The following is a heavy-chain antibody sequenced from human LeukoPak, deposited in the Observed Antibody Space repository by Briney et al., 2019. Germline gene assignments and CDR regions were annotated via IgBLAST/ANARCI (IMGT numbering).Heavy chain of an antibody. V-gene: IGHV3-21*04. Sequence: PGGSLRLSCAASGFTFSSYSMNWVRQAPGKGLEWVSSISSSSSYIYYADSVKGRFTISRDNAKNSLYLQMNSLRAEDTAVYYCARGGYCSNVVCYTSRSLDYWGQGTLVTVSS. CDR3: ARGGYCSNVVCYTSRSLDY. D-gene: IGHD2-8*01. CDR1: GFTFSSYS. CDR2: ISSSSSYI. J-gene: IGHJ4*02.